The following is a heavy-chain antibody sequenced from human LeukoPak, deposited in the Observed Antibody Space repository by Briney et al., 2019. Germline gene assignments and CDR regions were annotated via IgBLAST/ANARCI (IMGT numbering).Heavy chain of an antibody. CDR3: ARDKGGPYYDFWSGYYPEYFDY. CDR1: GFTFSSYW. Sequence: GGSLRLSCAASGFTFSSYWMSWVRQAPGKGREWVANIKQEGSEKYYVDSVKGRFTISRDNAKNSLYLQMNSLRAEDTAVYYCARDKGGPYYDFWSGYYPEYFDYWGQGTLVTVSS. CDR2: IKQEGSEK. V-gene: IGHV3-7*01. D-gene: IGHD3-3*01. J-gene: IGHJ4*02.